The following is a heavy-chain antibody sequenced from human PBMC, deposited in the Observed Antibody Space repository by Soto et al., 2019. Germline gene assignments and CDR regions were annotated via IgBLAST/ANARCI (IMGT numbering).Heavy chain of an antibody. CDR3: ARDTRDLYCSSTSCYPYNWFDP. V-gene: IGHV1-18*04. Sequence: ASVKVSCKXSGYTFTSYGISWVRQAPGQGLEWMGWISAYNGNTNYAQKLQGRVTMTTDTSTSTAYMGLRSLRSDDTAVYYCARDTRDLYCSSTSCYPYNWFDPWGQGTLVTVSS. CDR1: GYTFTSYG. CDR2: ISAYNGNT. D-gene: IGHD2-2*01. J-gene: IGHJ5*02.